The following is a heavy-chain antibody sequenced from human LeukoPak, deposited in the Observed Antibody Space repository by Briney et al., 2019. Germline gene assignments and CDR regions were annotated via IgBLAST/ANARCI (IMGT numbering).Heavy chain of an antibody. V-gene: IGHV3-7*03. Sequence: GGSLRLSCAASGFILTSYWMSWVRQAPGKGREWVANIKQDGSEIYYVDSVKGRFTISRDNAKNSLSLQMNSPRAEDTAVYYCARQAATMGRFYFDYGGQGTLVTVSS. CDR3: ARQAATMGRFYFDY. D-gene: IGHD5-24*01. J-gene: IGHJ4*02. CDR2: IKQDGSEI. CDR1: GFILTSYW.